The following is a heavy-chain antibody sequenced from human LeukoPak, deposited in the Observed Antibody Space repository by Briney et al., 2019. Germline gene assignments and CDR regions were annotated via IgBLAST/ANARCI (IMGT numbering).Heavy chain of an antibody. J-gene: IGHJ4*02. Sequence: GGSLRLSCAASGFTFSTYSMNWVRQAPGKGLEWVSSISSSSRYKYYADSVKGRFTISRDNAKNSLYLQMNSLRAEDTALYYCAREDSSGYPDYWGQGTPVTVSS. D-gene: IGHD3-22*01. V-gene: IGHV3-21*01. CDR1: GFTFSTYS. CDR3: AREDSSGYPDY. CDR2: ISSSSRYK.